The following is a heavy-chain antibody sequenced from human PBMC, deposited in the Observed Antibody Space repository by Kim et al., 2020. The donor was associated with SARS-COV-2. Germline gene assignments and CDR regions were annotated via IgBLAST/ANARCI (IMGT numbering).Heavy chain of an antibody. V-gene: IGHV4-31*03. CDR3: ARAMGITIFGVVIVNWFDP. CDR2: IYYSGNT. J-gene: IGHJ5*02. Sequence: SETLSLTCTVSGGSISSGGYYWSWIRQHPGKGLEWIGYIYYSGNTYYNPSLKSRVTISVDTSKNQFSLKLSSVTAADTAVYYCARAMGITIFGVVIVNWFDPWGQGTLVTVSS. D-gene: IGHD3-3*01. CDR1: GGSISSGGYY.